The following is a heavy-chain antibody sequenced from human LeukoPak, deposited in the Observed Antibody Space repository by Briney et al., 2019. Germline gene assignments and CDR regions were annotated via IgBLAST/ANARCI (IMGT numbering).Heavy chain of an antibody. V-gene: IGHV4-34*01. Sequence: SENLSLTSAVYGGSCSGYYWSWLRPPPGKGREWGGELNLSGRTNSKPSLKSLVTTSVDTTKNQFFLKRSSGTAANTAEYYWGRGGGGYCSSTSCRKPFDYWGQGTLVTVPS. D-gene: IGHD2-2*01. CDR3: GRGGGGYCSSTSCRKPFDY. CDR1: GGSCSGYY. CDR2: LNLSGRT. J-gene: IGHJ4*02.